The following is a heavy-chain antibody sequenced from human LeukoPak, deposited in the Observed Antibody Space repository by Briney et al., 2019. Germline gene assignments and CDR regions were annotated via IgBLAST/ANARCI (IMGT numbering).Heavy chain of an antibody. CDR3: AKSRSGSANWALQIFDN. CDR1: GFAFGSEA. CDR2: ITSRISTT. V-gene: IGHV3-23*01. Sequence: GGSLRLSCAVSGFAFGSEAMSWVRQSPATGLEWVSSITSRISTTYYIDSVKGRFTISRDNSKNTLYLQMDSLRVDDTAIYYCAKSRSGSANWALQIFDNWGQGALVTVSS. D-gene: IGHD1-1*01. J-gene: IGHJ4*02.